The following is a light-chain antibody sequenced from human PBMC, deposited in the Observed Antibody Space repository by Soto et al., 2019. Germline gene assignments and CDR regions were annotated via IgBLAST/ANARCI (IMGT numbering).Light chain of an antibody. V-gene: IGKV3D-15*01. CDR1: QSVSGN. J-gene: IGKJ1*01. CDR3: QQYNNWPPT. CDR2: GAS. Sequence: EIVMTQSPATLTVSPGERATLSCRASQSVSGNLAWYQQKPGQAPSLLIYGASTRATGIPARFSGSGSGTEFSLTISSLQSKDFAVYYCQQYNNWPPTFGQGTKVEIK.